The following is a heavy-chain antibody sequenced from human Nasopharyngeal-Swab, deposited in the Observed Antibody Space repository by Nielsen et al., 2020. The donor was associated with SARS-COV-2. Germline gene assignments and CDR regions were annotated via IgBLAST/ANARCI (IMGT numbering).Heavy chain of an antibody. V-gene: IGHV3-30*03. D-gene: IGHD3-10*01. CDR1: GFTFSSCG. Sequence: GESLKISCAASGFTFSSCGMHWVRQAPGKGLEWVAVISYDGSNKYYADSVKGRFTISRDNSKNTLYLQMNSLRAEDTAVYYCARGVMVQGVNGYYYGMDVWGQGTTVTVSS. CDR2: ISYDGSNK. CDR3: ARGVMVQGVNGYYYGMDV. J-gene: IGHJ6*02.